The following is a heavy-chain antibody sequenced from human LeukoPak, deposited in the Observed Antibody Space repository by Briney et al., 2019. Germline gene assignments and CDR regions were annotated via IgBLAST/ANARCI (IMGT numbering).Heavy chain of an antibody. CDR2: IYYSGST. Sequence: PSETLSLTCTVSGGSISSYYWSWIRQPPGKGLEWIWYIYYSGSTNYDPSLKSRVTISVDTSKNQFSLKLSSVTAADTAVYYCARDRGVVPAANPFFYYYYGMDVWGKGTTVTVSS. J-gene: IGHJ6*04. CDR3: ARDRGVVPAANPFFYYYYGMDV. D-gene: IGHD2-2*01. CDR1: GGSISSYY. V-gene: IGHV4-59*01.